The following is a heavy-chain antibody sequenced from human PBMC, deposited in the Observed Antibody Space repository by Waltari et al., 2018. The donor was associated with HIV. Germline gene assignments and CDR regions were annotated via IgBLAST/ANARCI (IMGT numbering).Heavy chain of an antibody. J-gene: IGHJ6*02. Sequence: QVQLQQWGAGLLKPSETLSLTCAVYGGSFSGYYWSWIRQPPGTGLEWIGAINHSGRTNYKPSLKSRVTISVDTSKNQFSLKLSSVTAADTAVYYCARGSVVVVVAATADYYGMDVWGQGTTVTVSS. CDR3: ARGSVVVVVAATADYYGMDV. D-gene: IGHD2-15*01. V-gene: IGHV4-34*01. CDR1: GGSFSGYY. CDR2: INHSGRT.